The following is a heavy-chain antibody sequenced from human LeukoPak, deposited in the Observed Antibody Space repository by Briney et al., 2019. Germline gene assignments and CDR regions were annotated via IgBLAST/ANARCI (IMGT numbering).Heavy chain of an antibody. CDR2: ISCRCGNT. V-gene: IGHV3-23*01. J-gene: IGHJ4*02. Sequence: GGSLRLSCAASGFTFSSYGMSWVRQAPGKGLESVTGISCRCGNTYYAASVNGRFTISRDNSKNTLYLQMNSLSAEDTAVYYCAKDRSGNYPYYFDYWGQGTLVTVSS. D-gene: IGHD1-7*01. CDR3: AKDRSGNYPYYFDY. CDR1: GFTFSSYG.